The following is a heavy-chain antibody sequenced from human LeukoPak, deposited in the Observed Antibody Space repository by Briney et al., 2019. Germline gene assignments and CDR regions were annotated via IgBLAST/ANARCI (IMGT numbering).Heavy chain of an antibody. V-gene: IGHV3-30-3*01. D-gene: IGHD6-19*01. CDR3: ARDRVADSSGWLNYFDY. J-gene: IGHJ4*02. CDR2: ISNDGSNK. CDR1: GFTFSSYA. Sequence: PGGSLRLSCAASGFTFSSYAMHWVRQAPGKGLEWVGVISNDGSNKYYADSVKGRFTIFRDNSKNTLYLQMNSLRAEDTAVYHCARDRVADSSGWLNYFDYWGQGTLVTVSS.